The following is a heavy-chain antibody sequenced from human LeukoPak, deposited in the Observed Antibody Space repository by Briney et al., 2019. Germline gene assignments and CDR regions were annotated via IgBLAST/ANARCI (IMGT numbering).Heavy chain of an antibody. V-gene: IGHV3-23*01. J-gene: IGHJ4*02. CDR3: AKVLYFDWVPFDY. Sequence: GSLRLSCAASGFTFSSYAMSWVRQAPGRGLEWVSAISGSGGSTYSADSVTGRLTITRDNCKNTLYLQMNSLRAEDTAVYYCAKVLYFDWVPFDYWGQGNLVTVSS. CDR1: GFTFSSYA. CDR2: ISGSGGST. D-gene: IGHD3-9*01.